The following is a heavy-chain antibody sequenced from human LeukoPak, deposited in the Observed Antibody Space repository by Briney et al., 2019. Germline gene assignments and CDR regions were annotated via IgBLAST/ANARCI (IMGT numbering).Heavy chain of an antibody. Sequence: ASVKVSCKASGYTFTSYGISWVRQAPGQGLEWMGWISAYNGNTNYAQKLQGRVTMTTDTSTSTAYMELRSLRSDDTAVYYCARADGGYVCNWFDPWGQGTLVTVSS. CDR2: ISAYNGNT. CDR3: ARADGGYVCNWFDP. V-gene: IGHV1-18*01. CDR1: GYTFTSYG. D-gene: IGHD5-12*01. J-gene: IGHJ5*02.